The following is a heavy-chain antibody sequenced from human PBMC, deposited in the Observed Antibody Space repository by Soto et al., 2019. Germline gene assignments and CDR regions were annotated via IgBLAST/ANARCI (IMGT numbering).Heavy chain of an antibody. CDR3: ALRSMSVVQEY. J-gene: IGHJ4*02. CDR1: GGSFSGYY. Sequence: SETLSLTCAVYGGSFSGYYWAWIRQPPGTGLECIGELNHSRSTNYNPSLKSRVTMSVDTSTNQCSLKLSSVTAADTAVYYCALRSMSVVQEYWGQGTLVTVSS. D-gene: IGHD3-22*01. CDR2: LNHSRST. V-gene: IGHV4-34*01.